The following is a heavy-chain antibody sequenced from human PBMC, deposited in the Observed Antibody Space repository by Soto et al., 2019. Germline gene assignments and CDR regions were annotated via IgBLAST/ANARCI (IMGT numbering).Heavy chain of an antibody. J-gene: IGHJ6*03. D-gene: IGHD4-4*01. CDR2: IYYSGST. Sequence: SETLSLTCTVSGGSISSSSYYWGWIRQPPGKGLEWIGSIYYSGSTYYNPSLKSRVTISVDTSKNQFSLKLSSVTAAETAVYYCARHLQEATVTYFRGYYYYYYMDVWGKGTTVTVSS. CDR3: ARHLQEATVTYFRGYYYYYYMDV. CDR1: GGSISSSSYY. V-gene: IGHV4-39*01.